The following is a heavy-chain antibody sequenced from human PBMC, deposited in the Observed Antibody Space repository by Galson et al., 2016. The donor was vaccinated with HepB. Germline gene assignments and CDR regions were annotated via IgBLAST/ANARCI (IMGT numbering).Heavy chain of an antibody. V-gene: IGHV3-74*01. D-gene: IGHD3-10*01. CDR2: TNEYGSIT. CDR3: SRDVGGWGSY. J-gene: IGHJ4*02. Sequence: LRLSCAASGFSFSSFWMHWVHQVPGKGLVWVARTNEYGSITDYADSVKGRFTISRDNSKNTLYLQMSSLRAEDTAVYFCSRDVGGWGSYWGQGTLVTVSS. CDR1: GFSFSSFW.